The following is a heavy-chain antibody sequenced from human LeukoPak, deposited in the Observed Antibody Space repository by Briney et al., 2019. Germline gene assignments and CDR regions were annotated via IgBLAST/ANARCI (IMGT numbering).Heavy chain of an antibody. CDR1: GYTFTSYY. Sequence: VASVKVSCKASGYTFTSYYMHWVRQAPGQGLEWMGIINPSGGSTSYAQKFQGRVTMTRDTSTSTVYMELSSQRSEDTAVYYCAREDEAYCGGDCSPSYWGQGTLVTVSS. J-gene: IGHJ4*02. CDR3: AREDEAYCGGDCSPSY. CDR2: INPSGGST. D-gene: IGHD2-21*02. V-gene: IGHV1-46*01.